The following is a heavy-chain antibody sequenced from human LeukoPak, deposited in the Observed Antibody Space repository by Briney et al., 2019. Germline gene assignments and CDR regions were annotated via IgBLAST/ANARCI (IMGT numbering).Heavy chain of an antibody. CDR1: GFTFSSYA. J-gene: IGHJ4*02. CDR3: ARDQGSGWVNYFDY. Sequence: GGSLSLSCAASGFTFSSYAMHWVRQAPGKGLEWVAVISYDGSNKYYADSVKGRFTISRDNSKNTLYLQMNSLRAEDTAVYYCARDQGSGWVNYFDYWGQGTLVTVSS. D-gene: IGHD6-19*01. CDR2: ISYDGSNK. V-gene: IGHV3-30-3*01.